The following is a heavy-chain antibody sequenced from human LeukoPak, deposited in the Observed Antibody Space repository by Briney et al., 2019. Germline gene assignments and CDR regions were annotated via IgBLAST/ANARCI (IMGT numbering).Heavy chain of an antibody. D-gene: IGHD1-26*01. CDR3: ARDGSEKYSGSYYGGFDY. J-gene: IGHJ4*02. Sequence: PGGSLRLSCAASGFTFSSYAMHWVRQAPGKGLEWVAVISYDGSNKYYADSVKGRFTISRDNSKNTLYLQMSSLRAEDTAVYYCARDGSEKYSGSYYGGFDYWGQGTLVTVSS. CDR2: ISYDGSNK. CDR1: GFTFSSYA. V-gene: IGHV3-30-3*01.